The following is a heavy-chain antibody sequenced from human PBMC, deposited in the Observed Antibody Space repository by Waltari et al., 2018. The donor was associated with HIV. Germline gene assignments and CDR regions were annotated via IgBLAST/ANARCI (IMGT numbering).Heavy chain of an antibody. CDR1: GFTFSSYG. J-gene: IGHJ6*02. Sequence: QVQLVESGGGVVQPGRSLRLSCAASGFTFSSYGMHWVRTAPGTGLEWVAVISYDGSNKYYADSVKGRFTISRDNSKNTLYLQMNSLRAEDTAVYYCAKDTGGYDYRDYYYYGMDVWGQGTTVTVSS. V-gene: IGHV3-30*18. CDR3: AKDTGGYDYRDYYYYGMDV. D-gene: IGHD5-12*01. CDR2: ISYDGSNK.